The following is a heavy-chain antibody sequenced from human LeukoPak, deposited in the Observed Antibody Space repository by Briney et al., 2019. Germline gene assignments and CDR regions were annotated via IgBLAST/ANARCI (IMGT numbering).Heavy chain of an antibody. CDR1: GFTFSSYA. J-gene: IGHJ5*02. CDR2: ISGSGGST. CDR3: AKDLGIAAAEWFDP. V-gene: IGHV3-23*01. Sequence: GGPLRLSCAASGFTFSSYAMSRVRQAPGKGLEWVSAISGSGGSTYYADSVKGRFTISRDNSKNTLYLQMNSLRAEDTAVYYCAKDLGIAAAEWFDPWGQGTLVTVSS. D-gene: IGHD6-13*01.